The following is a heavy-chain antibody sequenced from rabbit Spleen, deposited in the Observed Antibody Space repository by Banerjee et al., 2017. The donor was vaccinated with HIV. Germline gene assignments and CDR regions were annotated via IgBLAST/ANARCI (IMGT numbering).Heavy chain of an antibody. J-gene: IGHJ4*01. V-gene: IGHV1S40*01. D-gene: IGHD8-1*01. CDR2: INTATGKA. CDR1: GFSFSDRDV. CDR3: ARDLVVVIGWNFNL. Sequence: QSLEESGGGLVKPEGSLTLTCKASGFSFSDRDVMCWVRQAPGKGREWIACINTATGKAVDASWAKGRFMMSRTSSATVTLQMTSLTVADTATYFCARDLVVVIGWNFNLWGPGTLVTGS.